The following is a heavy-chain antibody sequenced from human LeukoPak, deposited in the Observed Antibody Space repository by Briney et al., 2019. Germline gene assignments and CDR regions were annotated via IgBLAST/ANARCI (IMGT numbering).Heavy chain of an antibody. J-gene: IGHJ5*02. CDR3: VRGVGGDSRFDP. CDR1: GFTFTTYW. V-gene: IGHV3-74*01. CDR2: IKGDGSST. Sequence: GGSLRLSCAASGFTFTTYWMHWVRQVPGKGLVWVARIKGDGSSTRHADSMKGRFTISRDNAKNTLYLQMNSLRDEDTAVYYCVRGVGGDSRFDPWGQGTLVTVSS. D-gene: IGHD1-26*01.